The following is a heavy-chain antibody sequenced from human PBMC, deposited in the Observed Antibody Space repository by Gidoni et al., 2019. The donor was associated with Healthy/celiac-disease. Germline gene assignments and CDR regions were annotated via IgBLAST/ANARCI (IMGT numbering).Heavy chain of an antibody. Sequence: APGQGLEWMGRIIPILGIANYAQKFQGRVTITADNSMGTAYIELISLRSEDTALYYCARDTLYYFGSWSYYNSDYWGQGTLVTVSS. J-gene: IGHJ4*02. CDR2: IIPILGIA. V-gene: IGHV1-69*04. D-gene: IGHD3-10*01. CDR3: ARDTLYYFGSWSYYNSDY.